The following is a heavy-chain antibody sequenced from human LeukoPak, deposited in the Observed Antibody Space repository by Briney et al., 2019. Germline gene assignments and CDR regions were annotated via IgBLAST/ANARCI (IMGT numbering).Heavy chain of an antibody. V-gene: IGHV4-34*01. D-gene: IGHD3-10*01. Sequence: SETLSLTCAVYGGSFSGYYWSWIRQPPGKGLEWIGEINHSGSTNYNPSLKSRVTISVDTSKNQFSLKLSSVTAADTAVYYRARVKVPPTYYYGMDVWGQGTTVTVSS. CDR2: INHSGST. CDR3: ARVKVPPTYYYGMDV. J-gene: IGHJ6*02. CDR1: GGSFSGYY.